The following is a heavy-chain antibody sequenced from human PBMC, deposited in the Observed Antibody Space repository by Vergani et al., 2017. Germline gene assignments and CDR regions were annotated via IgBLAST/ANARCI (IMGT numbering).Heavy chain of an antibody. CDR2: IYPGDSDT. V-gene: IGHV5-51*01. CDR1: GYSFTSYW. Sequence: EVQLVQSGAEVKKPGESLKISCKGSGYSFTSYWIGWVRQMPGKGLEWMGIIYPGDSDTRYSPSFQGQVTSSADKSISTAYLQWSSLKASDTAMSYCARRVGCGGDCYRPKDYYYYGMDVWGQGTTVTVSS. CDR3: ARRVGCGGDCYRPKDYYYYGMDV. J-gene: IGHJ6*02. D-gene: IGHD2-21*02.